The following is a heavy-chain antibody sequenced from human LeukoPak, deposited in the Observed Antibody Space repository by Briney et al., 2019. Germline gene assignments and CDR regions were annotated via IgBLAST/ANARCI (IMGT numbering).Heavy chain of an antibody. CDR1: GITLSNYG. J-gene: IGHJ4*02. Sequence: GGSLRLPCAVTGITLSNYGMTWVRQAPGKGLEWVAGISDTGGRTNYADSVKGRFTISRDNPKNTLYLQMNSLRAEDTAVYFCAKRGVVIRVILVGFHKEAYYFDSWGQGALVTVSS. V-gene: IGHV3-23*01. D-gene: IGHD3-22*01. CDR3: AKRGVVIRVILVGFHKEAYYFDS. CDR2: ISDTGGRT.